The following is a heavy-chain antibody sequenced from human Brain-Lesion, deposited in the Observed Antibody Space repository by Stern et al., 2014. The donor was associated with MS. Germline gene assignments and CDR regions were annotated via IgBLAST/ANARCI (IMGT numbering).Heavy chain of an antibody. CDR3: ASGYRIFDY. D-gene: IGHD5-18*01. V-gene: IGHV4-61*02. CDR1: GCSISSGRDY. CDR2: THPSGTA. Sequence: VQLVESGPGLVQPSQTLSLTCNVSGCSISSGRDYWSWLRPPVREGLQGIGRTHPSGTAYYTPSHKSRVTISTDTPKNQFSLERTSATAADTAIYYCASGYRIFDYWGQGILVTVSS. J-gene: IGHJ4*02.